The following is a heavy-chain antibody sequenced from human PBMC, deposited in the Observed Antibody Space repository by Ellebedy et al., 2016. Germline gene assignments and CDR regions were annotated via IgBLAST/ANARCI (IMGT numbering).Heavy chain of an antibody. CDR2: MNGVASEK. CDR1: GFSFGSHW. D-gene: IGHD3-16*01. CDR3: ARDFLGDKSFYGMDV. J-gene: IGHJ6*02. V-gene: IGHV3-7*03. Sequence: GESLKISXAASGFSFGSHWMTWVRQAPGKGLEWVANMNGVASEKFYVDSVKGRFSISRDNAINSLFLQMNSLRVEDTAVYYCARDFLGDKSFYGMDVWGQGTTVSVSS.